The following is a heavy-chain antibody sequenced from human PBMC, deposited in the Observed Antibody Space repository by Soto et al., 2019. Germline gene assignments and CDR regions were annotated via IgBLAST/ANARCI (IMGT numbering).Heavy chain of an antibody. CDR3: ARDRGQLVLFDYYYGMDV. Sequence: GGSLRLSCAASGFTFSSYGMHWVRQAPGKGLEWVAVIWYDGSNKYYADSVKGRFTISRDNSKNTLYLQMNSLRAEDTAVYYCARDRGQLVLFDYYYGMDVWGQGTTVTVSS. CDR2: IWYDGSNK. V-gene: IGHV3-33*01. D-gene: IGHD6-13*01. J-gene: IGHJ6*02. CDR1: GFTFSSYG.